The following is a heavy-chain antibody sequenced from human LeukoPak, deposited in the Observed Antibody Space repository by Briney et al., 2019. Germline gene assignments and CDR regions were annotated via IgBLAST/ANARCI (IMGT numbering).Heavy chain of an antibody. CDR1: GASVSTSNYY. CDR2: IYHSGST. J-gene: IGHJ4*02. CDR3: ARDAPKFIAVAGRGDFDY. V-gene: IGHV4-30-2*01. Sequence: SQTLSLTCTVSGASVSTSNYYWTWIRQPPGKGLEYIGYIYHSGSTDYNPSLKSRVTISVDTSKNQFSLKLSSVTAADTAVYYCARDAPKFIAVAGRGDFDYWGQGTLVTVSS. D-gene: IGHD6-19*01.